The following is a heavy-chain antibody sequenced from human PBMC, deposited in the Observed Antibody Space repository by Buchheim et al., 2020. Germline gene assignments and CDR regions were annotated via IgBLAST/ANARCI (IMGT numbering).Heavy chain of an antibody. V-gene: IGHV3-43D*03. Sequence: EVQLVESGGVVVQPGGSLRLSCAASGFTFDDYAMHWVRQAPGKGLEWVSLISWDGGSTYYADSVKGRFTISRDNSKNSLYLQMNSLRDEDTALYYCAKDRGYYESSGYYAGMRGYYYGMDVWGQGTT. CDR2: ISWDGGST. D-gene: IGHD3-22*01. J-gene: IGHJ6*02. CDR3: AKDRGYYESSGYYAGMRGYYYGMDV. CDR1: GFTFDDYA.